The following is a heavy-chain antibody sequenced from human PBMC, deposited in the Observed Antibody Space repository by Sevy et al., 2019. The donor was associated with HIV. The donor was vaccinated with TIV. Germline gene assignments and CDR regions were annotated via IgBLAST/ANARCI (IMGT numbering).Heavy chain of an antibody. D-gene: IGHD3-16*02. CDR1: GYTLSKLS. CDR3: ARPMITFGGVIVSPLGY. CDR2: FDPEDGET. V-gene: IGHV1-24*01. Sequence: ASVKVSCKVSGYTLSKLSMHWVRQAPGKGLEWLGGFDPEDGETFYGQKFQGRVIMTEDTATDTAYMELNSLRAEDTAVYYCARPMITFGGVIVSPLGYWGQGTLVTVSS. J-gene: IGHJ4*02.